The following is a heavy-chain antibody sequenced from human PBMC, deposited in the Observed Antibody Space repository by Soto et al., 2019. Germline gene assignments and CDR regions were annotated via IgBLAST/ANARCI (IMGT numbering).Heavy chain of an antibody. V-gene: IGHV3-23*01. CDR1: GFTFSSYA. Sequence: EVQLLESGGGLLHPGGSLRLSCVASGFTFSSYAMSWVRQAPGKGLEWVSAISGSGGSTYYADSVKGRFTISRDNSKNTLYLQMNSLRAEDTAVYYCAKDPRYYDILTGYYPFDYWGQGTLVTVSS. J-gene: IGHJ4*02. D-gene: IGHD3-9*01. CDR3: AKDPRYYDILTGYYPFDY. CDR2: ISGSGGST.